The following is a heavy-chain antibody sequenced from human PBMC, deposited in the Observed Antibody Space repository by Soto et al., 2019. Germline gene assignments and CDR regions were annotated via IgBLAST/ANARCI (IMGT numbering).Heavy chain of an antibody. J-gene: IGHJ4*02. Sequence: EVQLVESGGGLVKPGGSLRLSCAASGFTFSSFSMNWVRQAPGKGLEWVSSISSTSTYIYYADSVKGRFTISRDNAKNSLYLQMDSLRAEDTAVYYCAREVSPYSNNAAGFDYWGQGTLVTVSS. V-gene: IGHV3-21*01. D-gene: IGHD4-4*01. CDR3: AREVSPYSNNAAGFDY. CDR2: ISSTSTYI. CDR1: GFTFSSFS.